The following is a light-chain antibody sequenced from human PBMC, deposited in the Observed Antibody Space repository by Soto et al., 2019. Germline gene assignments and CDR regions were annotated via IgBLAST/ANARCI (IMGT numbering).Light chain of an antibody. CDR2: RAS. Sequence: VEMTQSPLSLPVSLGQPASISCRSSQSLVHSDGNTYLNWFQQRPGQSPRRLISRASNRDSGVPDRISGVGSGADFTLKISRVETEDVAVYYCMQGTHWPWTLGQGTKVEIK. CDR1: QSLVHSDGNTY. V-gene: IGKV2-30*02. CDR3: MQGTHWPWT. J-gene: IGKJ1*01.